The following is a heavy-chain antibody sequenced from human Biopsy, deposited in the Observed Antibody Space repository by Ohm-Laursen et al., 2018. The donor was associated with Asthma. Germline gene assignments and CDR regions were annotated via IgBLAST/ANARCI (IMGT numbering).Heavy chain of an antibody. CDR2: VNTGNGDT. D-gene: IGHD3-9*01. V-gene: IGHV1-3*04. CDR1: GYNFISFA. J-gene: IGHJ3*01. CDR3: ARTYYDFLTGQVKDVFGV. Sequence: SVTVSCNASGYNFISFAIHWVRQAPGQRLEWMGWVNTGNGDTKYSQKFQGRVTITRDTSASTAYMELRSLRSEDTATYYCARTYYDFLTGQVKDVFGVWGQGTMVTVSS.